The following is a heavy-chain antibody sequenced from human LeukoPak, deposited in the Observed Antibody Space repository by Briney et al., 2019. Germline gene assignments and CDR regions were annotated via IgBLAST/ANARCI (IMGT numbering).Heavy chain of an antibody. CDR2: IYYSGST. D-gene: IGHD3-22*01. CDR3: ARVSSVVVIPYFQH. CDR1: GGSISSGDYY. Sequence: SETLSLTCTVSGGSISSGDYYWSWVRQPPGKGLEWIGYIYYSGSTYYNPSLKSRVTISLDTSKNQFSLKLSSVTAADTAVYYCARVSSVVVIPYFQHWGQGTQSPSPQ. V-gene: IGHV4-30-4*08. J-gene: IGHJ1*01.